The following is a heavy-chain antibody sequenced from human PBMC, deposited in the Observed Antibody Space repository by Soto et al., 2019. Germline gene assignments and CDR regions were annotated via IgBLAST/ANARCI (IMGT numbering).Heavy chain of an antibody. V-gene: IGHV3-33*01. J-gene: IGHJ4*02. D-gene: IGHD3-10*01. Sequence: QVQLVESGGGVVQPGRSLRLSCAASGFTFSSYGMHWVRQAPGKGLEWVAVIWYDGSNKYYADSVKGRFTISRDNSKNTLYLQMNSLRAEDTAVYYCARDRSYYYGSGSGPFDYRGQGTLVTVSS. CDR2: IWYDGSNK. CDR3: ARDRSYYYGSGSGPFDY. CDR1: GFTFSSYG.